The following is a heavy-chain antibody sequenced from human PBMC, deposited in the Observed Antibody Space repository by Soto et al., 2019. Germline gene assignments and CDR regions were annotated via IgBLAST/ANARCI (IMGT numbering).Heavy chain of an antibody. CDR1: GGSFSGYY. CDR3: ARSWAFYDFWSGDYGMDV. V-gene: IGHV4-34*01. J-gene: IGHJ6*02. Sequence: SETLSLTCAVYGGSFSGYYWSWIRQPPGKGLEWIGEINHSGSTNYNPSLKSRVTISVDTSKNQFSLKLSSVTAADTAVYYCARSWAFYDFWSGDYGMDVWGQGTTVTSP. D-gene: IGHD3-3*01. CDR2: INHSGST.